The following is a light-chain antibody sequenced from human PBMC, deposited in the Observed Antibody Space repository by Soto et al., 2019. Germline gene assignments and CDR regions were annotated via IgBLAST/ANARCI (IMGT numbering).Light chain of an antibody. J-gene: IGKJ5*01. CDR3: QQAHSLPIT. CDR1: QGISSW. Sequence: DIQMTQSPSSVSASVGDRFTIACRASQGISSWLAWYQKTPGKDTKLLIYAASSLQSGVTSRFSGSESGTDFTLTISSLQPEECAIYLCQQAHSLPITFGQGTDFRL. CDR2: AAS. V-gene: IGKV1-12*01.